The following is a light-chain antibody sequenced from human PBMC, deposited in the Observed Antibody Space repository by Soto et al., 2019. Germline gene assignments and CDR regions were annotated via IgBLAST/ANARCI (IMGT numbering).Light chain of an antibody. CDR3: SSYTSSSTYV. Sequence: QSVLTQPASVSGFRGQSITISCTGTSNDVGGDNYVSWYQQHPGKAPKLIMYDVTDRPSDLSNRFSGTKSGNTASLTISGLRAEDEGDYYCSSYTSSSTYVFGTGTKLTVL. CDR2: DVT. CDR1: SNDVGGDNY. V-gene: IGLV2-14*01. J-gene: IGLJ1*01.